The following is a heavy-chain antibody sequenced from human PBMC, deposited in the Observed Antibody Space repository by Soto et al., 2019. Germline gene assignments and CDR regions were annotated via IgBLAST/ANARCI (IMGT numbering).Heavy chain of an antibody. J-gene: IGHJ5*02. CDR2: IYYSGST. CDR3: ARLNKPGWFDP. Sequence: SETLSLTYTVSGGSICSGDYSWSWIRQPPGKGLEWIGYIYYSGSTYYNPSLKSRITMSVDTSKSQFSLTLSSVTAADTAVYYCARLNKPGWFDPWGQGTLVTLSS. V-gene: IGHV4-30-4*01. CDR1: GGSICSGDYS.